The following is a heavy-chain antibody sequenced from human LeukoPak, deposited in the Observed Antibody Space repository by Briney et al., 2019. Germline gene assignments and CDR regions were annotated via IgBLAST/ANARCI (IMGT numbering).Heavy chain of an antibody. J-gene: IGHJ4*02. CDR1: GGSISSFY. CDR2: IYHSKST. D-gene: IGHD1-26*01. CDR3: ARGTSYSGATFLY. Sequence: PSETLSLTCTVSGGSISSFYWNWIRQPPGKGLEWIGYIYHSKSTNYNPSLKGRVTISADTSKNQFSLKLSSVTAADTAVYYCARGTSYSGATFLYWGQGTLVTVSS. V-gene: IGHV4-59*01.